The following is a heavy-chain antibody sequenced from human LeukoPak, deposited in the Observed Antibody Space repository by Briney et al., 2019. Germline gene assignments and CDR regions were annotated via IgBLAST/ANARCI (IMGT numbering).Heavy chain of an antibody. CDR2: LSYDGSLK. J-gene: IGHJ4*02. Sequence: GCSLTLSCAASGFSLINYGIHWVRQPPGQGLEWVAVLSYDGSLKYYADFVAGRFSISREDSKITVYLQMSSLRAEDTSLYYCARDERLNYGSIDYWGKGTLVIVSS. CDR1: GFSLINYG. V-gene: IGHV3-30*04. D-gene: IGHD3-10*01. CDR3: ARDERLNYGSIDY.